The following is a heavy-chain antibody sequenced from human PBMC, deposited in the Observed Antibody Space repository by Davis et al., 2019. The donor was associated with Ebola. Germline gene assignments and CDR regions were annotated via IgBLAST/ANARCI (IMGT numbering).Heavy chain of an antibody. V-gene: IGHV1-8*02. CDR3: ARRRSSWTTRNWFDP. CDR1: GYAFTSYD. Sequence: ASVKVSCKASGYAFTSYDINWVRQATGHGLEWMGWMNPNSGNTGYAQKFQGRVTMTRNTSISTAYMELSSLRSEDTAVYYCARRRSSWTTRNWFDPWGQGTLVTVSS. CDR2: MNPNSGNT. J-gene: IGHJ5*02. D-gene: IGHD3/OR15-3a*01.